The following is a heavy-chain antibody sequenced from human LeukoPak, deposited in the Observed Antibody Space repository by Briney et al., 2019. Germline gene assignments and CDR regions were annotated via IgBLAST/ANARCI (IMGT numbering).Heavy chain of an antibody. D-gene: IGHD1-26*01. Sequence: MSSETLSLTCAVYGGSFSGYYWSWIRQPPGKGLEWIGEINHSGSTNYNPSLKSRVTISVDTSKNQFSLKLSSVTAADTAVYYCARGPPIVGATIVYWGQGTLVTVSS. CDR3: ARGPPIVGATIVY. V-gene: IGHV4-34*01. J-gene: IGHJ4*02. CDR2: INHSGST. CDR1: GGSFSGYY.